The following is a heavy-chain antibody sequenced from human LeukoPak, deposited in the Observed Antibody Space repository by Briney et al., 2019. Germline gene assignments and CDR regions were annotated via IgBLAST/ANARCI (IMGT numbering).Heavy chain of an antibody. J-gene: IGHJ4*02. CDR1: GGSISSSSYY. Sequence: PSETLSLTCTVSGGSISSSSYYWGWIRQPPGKGLEWIGSIYYSGSTYYNPSLKSRVTISVDTSKNQFSLKLSSVTAADTAVYYCARAGYSGYGPIDYWGQGTLVTVSS. CDR2: IYYSGST. V-gene: IGHV4-39*07. D-gene: IGHD5-12*01. CDR3: ARAGYSGYGPIDY.